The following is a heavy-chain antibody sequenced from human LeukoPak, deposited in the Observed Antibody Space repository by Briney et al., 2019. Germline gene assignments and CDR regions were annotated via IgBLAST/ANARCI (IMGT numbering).Heavy chain of an antibody. CDR3: ARIPYHYDSSGYYSYYYYYYGMDV. CDR2: IYYSGST. V-gene: IGHV4-59*08. CDR1: GGSISSYY. Sequence: SETLSLTCTVSGGSISSYYWSWIRQPPGKGLEWIGYIYYSGSTNYNPSLKSRVTISVDTSKNQFSLKLSSVTAADTAVYYCARIPYHYDSSGYYSYYYYYYGMDVWGQGTTVTVSS. J-gene: IGHJ6*02. D-gene: IGHD3-22*01.